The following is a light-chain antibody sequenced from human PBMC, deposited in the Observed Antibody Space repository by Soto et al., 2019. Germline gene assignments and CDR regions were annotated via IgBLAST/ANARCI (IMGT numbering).Light chain of an antibody. Sequence: EVVSTQSPSTLSLSPGDRTTISCRASQTVASSFFAWYQQKPGQAPRLLIYGTSNRAAGIPDRFSGRGSGTDFTLTISRLEPEDFAVYFCQQYGGSPPYTFGRGTKLEI. J-gene: IGKJ2*01. V-gene: IGKV3-20*01. CDR1: QTVASSF. CDR3: QQYGGSPPYT. CDR2: GTS.